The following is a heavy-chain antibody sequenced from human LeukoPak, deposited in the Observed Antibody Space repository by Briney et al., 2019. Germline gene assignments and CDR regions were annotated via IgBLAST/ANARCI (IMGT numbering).Heavy chain of an antibody. Sequence: PSETLSLTCTVSGGSISSYYWSSIRQPPGKGLEWIGYIYYSGGTNYNPSLKSRVTISLATSKNQFSLKLSSVTAAATAVYYCARDIVVVVATNSAFDIWGQGTMVSVSS. CDR3: ARDIVVVVATNSAFDI. CDR1: GGSISSYY. D-gene: IGHD2-15*01. J-gene: IGHJ3*02. CDR2: IYYSGGT. V-gene: IGHV4-59*01.